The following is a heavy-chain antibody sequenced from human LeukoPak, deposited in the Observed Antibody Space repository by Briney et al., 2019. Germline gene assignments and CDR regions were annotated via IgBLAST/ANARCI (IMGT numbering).Heavy chain of an antibody. CDR2: IYYSGST. D-gene: IGHD3-10*01. Sequence: SETLSLTCTVSGGSISSSSYYWGWIRQPPGKGLEWIGSIYYSGSTYYNPSLKSRVTISVDTSKNQFSLKLSSVTAADTAVYYCARGYGSGPSAFDIWGQGTMVTVSS. CDR3: ARGYGSGPSAFDI. J-gene: IGHJ3*02. CDR1: GGSISSSSYY. V-gene: IGHV4-39*07.